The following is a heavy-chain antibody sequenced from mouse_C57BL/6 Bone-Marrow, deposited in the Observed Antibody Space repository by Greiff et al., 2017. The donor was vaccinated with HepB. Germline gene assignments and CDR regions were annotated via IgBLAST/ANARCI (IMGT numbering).Heavy chain of an antibody. CDR3: ARATTVVARGFAY. J-gene: IGHJ3*01. V-gene: IGHV1-61*01. Sequence: VQLQQPGAELVRPGSSVKLSCKASGYTFTSYWMDWVKQRPGQGLEWIGNIYPSDSETHYNQKFKDKATLTVAKSSSTAYMQLSSLTSEDSAVYYCARATTVVARGFAYWGQGTLVTVSA. CDR2: IYPSDSET. D-gene: IGHD1-1*01. CDR1: GYTFTSYW.